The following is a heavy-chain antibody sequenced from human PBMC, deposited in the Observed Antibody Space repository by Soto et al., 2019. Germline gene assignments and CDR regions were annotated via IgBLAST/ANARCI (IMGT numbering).Heavy chain of an antibody. CDR3: ARTKCSGGSCYSWSLDY. Sequence: GGSLRLSCAASGFTFSSYDMHWVRQATGKGLEWVSAIGTAGDPYYPGSVKGRFTISRENAKNSLYLQMNSLTAADTAMYYCARTKCSGGSCYSWSLDYWGQGTPVTVSS. D-gene: IGHD2-15*01. V-gene: IGHV3-13*05. J-gene: IGHJ4*02. CDR2: IGTAGDP. CDR1: GFTFSSYD.